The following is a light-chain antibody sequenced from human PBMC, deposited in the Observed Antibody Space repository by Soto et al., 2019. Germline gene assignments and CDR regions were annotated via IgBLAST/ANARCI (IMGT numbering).Light chain of an antibody. Sequence: QSVLTQPPSASGTPGQRVTISCSGSSSNVGGNPVNWYQHVPTTAPKLLIYTNTQRPSGVPDRFSCSKSGTSASLAISGLQSEDEADYYCASWDDSLNGPVFGTGTKVTVL. V-gene: IGLV1-44*01. J-gene: IGLJ1*01. CDR2: TNT. CDR3: ASWDDSLNGPV. CDR1: SSNVGGNP.